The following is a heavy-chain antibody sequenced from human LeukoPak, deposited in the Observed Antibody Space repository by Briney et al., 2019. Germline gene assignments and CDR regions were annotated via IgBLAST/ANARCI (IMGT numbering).Heavy chain of an antibody. V-gene: IGHV1-2*02. CDR3: ARRTTLSTHFYSDY. D-gene: IGHD2/OR15-2a*01. CDR2: INPNSGGT. CDR1: GYTSTGYY. J-gene: IGHJ4*02. Sequence: ASVKVSCKASGYTSTGYYMHWVRQAPGQGLEWMGWINPNSGGTNYAQKFQGRVTMTRDTSISTAYMELSRLRSDDTAVYYCARRTTLSTHFYSDYWGQGTLVTVSS.